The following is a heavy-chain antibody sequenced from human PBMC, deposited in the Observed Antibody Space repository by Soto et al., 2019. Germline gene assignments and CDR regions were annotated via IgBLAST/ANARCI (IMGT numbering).Heavy chain of an antibody. D-gene: IGHD2-21*02. CDR3: ARLAYCGGDCYPAAFDI. V-gene: IGHV3-30-3*01. Sequence: GGSLRLSCAAPGFTFSSYAMHWVRQAPGKGLEWVAVISYDGSNKYYADSVKGRFTISRDNSKNTLYLQMNSLRAEDTAVYYCARLAYCGGDCYPAAFDIWGQGTMVTVSS. J-gene: IGHJ3*02. CDR2: ISYDGSNK. CDR1: GFTFSSYA.